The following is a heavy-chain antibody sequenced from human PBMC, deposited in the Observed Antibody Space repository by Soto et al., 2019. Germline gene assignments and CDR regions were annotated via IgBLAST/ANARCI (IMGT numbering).Heavy chain of an antibody. D-gene: IGHD3-3*01. Sequence: ASVKVSCKASGYNFTSYYMHWVRQAPGQGLEWMRIIDPSGGSTSYAQKFQGRVSMTRDTSTSTVHMDLNSMRSEDTSVYYCARDLTGGPTYYDFWSGYSPVDYWGLGTLVTVSS. J-gene: IGHJ4*02. CDR3: ARDLTGGPTYYDFWSGYSPVDY. V-gene: IGHV1-46*03. CDR1: GYNFTSYY. CDR2: IDPSGGST.